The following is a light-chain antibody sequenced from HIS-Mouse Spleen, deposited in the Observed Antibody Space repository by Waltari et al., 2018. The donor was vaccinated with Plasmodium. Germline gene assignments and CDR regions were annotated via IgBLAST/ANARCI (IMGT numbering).Light chain of an antibody. Sequence: EIVMTQSPATLSVSPGERATLSCRTSPSVSRNLAWYQQKPGQAPRLLIYGASTRATGTPARFSGSGSGTEFTHTISSLQSEDFAVYYGQKNNNWSFTFDPGTKVDIK. CDR1: PSVSRN. V-gene: IGKV3-15*01. J-gene: IGKJ3*01. CDR2: GAS. CDR3: QKNNNWSFT.